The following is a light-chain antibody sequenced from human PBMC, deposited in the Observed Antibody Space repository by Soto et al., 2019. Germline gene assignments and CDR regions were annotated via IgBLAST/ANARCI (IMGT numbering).Light chain of an antibody. CDR3: QQYYSPWT. V-gene: IGKV4-1*01. Sequence: DIVMTQSPDSLAVSLGERATINCKSSQSVLYSSNNKNYLAWYQQKPGQPPKLLIYWASTRESGVPDRFSGRESGKDFTLTISSLQAEDVAVYYCQQYYSPWTFGQGTKVELK. CDR2: WAS. J-gene: IGKJ1*01. CDR1: QSVLYSSNNKNY.